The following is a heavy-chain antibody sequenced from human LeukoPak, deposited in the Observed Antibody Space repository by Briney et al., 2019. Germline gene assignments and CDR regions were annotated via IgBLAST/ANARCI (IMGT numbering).Heavy chain of an antibody. CDR2: IYYSGST. CDR1: GGSISSYY. CDR3: ARGRYYYDRESWFDP. J-gene: IGHJ5*02. Sequence: SETLSLTCTVSGGSISSYYWSWIRQPPGKRLEWIGHIYYSGSTNYNPSLKSRVTISVDTSKNQFSLKLSSVTAADTAVYYCARGRYYYDRESWFDPWGQGTLVTVSS. D-gene: IGHD3-22*01. V-gene: IGHV4-59*01.